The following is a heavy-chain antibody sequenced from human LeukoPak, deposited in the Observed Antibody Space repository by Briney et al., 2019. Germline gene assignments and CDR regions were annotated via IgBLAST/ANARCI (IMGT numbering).Heavy chain of an antibody. Sequence: ASVKVSCKASGYTFTSYGISRVRQAPGQGLEWMGWISAYNGNTNYAQKLQGRVTMTTDTSTSTAYMELRSLRSDDTAVYYCARYGDIVVVPAAISLGMDVWGQGTTVTVSS. V-gene: IGHV1-18*01. CDR3: ARYGDIVVVPAAISLGMDV. CDR1: GYTFTSYG. D-gene: IGHD2-2*02. J-gene: IGHJ6*02. CDR2: ISAYNGNT.